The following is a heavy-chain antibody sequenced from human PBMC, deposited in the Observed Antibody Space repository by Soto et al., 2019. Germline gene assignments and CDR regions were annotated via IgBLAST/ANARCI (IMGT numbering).Heavy chain of an antibody. CDR2: ISPYTGNT. CDR1: GYIFVNYG. CDR3: VMEDNYVTPTRQDV. Sequence: QVQLVQSGDEVKKPGASVKVSCKASGYIFVNYGIAWVRQAPGQGLEWMGWISPYTGNTHSATKVQGRLTMTTATSTSTAYMDMGSLTSDDTAVYYCVMEDNYVTPTRQDVWGQGTTVTVSS. J-gene: IGHJ6*02. D-gene: IGHD3-16*01. V-gene: IGHV1-18*01.